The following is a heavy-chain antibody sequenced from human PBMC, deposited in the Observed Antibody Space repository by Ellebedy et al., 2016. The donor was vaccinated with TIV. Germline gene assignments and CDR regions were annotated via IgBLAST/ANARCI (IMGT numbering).Heavy chain of an antibody. D-gene: IGHD3-16*01. J-gene: IGHJ3*02. CDR2: IYPSDSQT. V-gene: IGHV5-10-1*01. CDR3: ARDVWGLNAFDI. CDR1: GYTFTSYW. Sequence: GGSLRLSCKGSGYTFTSYWITWVRQMPGKGLEWMGRIYPSDSQTNYSPSFQGHVTISVDKSISTVYLQWSSLKASDTAIYYCARDVWGLNAFDIWGQGTMVTVSS.